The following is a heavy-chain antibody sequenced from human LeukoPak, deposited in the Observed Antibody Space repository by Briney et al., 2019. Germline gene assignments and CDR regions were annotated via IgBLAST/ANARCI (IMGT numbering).Heavy chain of an antibody. V-gene: IGHV4-59*01. CDR2: IYYSGST. CDR1: GGSISSYY. J-gene: IGHJ6*03. CDR3: ARGGLYNWNYSDYYYYTDV. Sequence: SETLSLTCTVSGGSISSYYWSWIRQPPGKGLEWIGYIYYSGSTNYNPSLKSRVTISVDTSKNQFSLKLSSVTAADTAVYYCARGGLYNWNYSDYYYYTDVWGKGTTVTVSS. D-gene: IGHD1-7*01.